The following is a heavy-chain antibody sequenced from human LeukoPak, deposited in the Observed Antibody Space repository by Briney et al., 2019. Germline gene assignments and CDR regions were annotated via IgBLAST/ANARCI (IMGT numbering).Heavy chain of an antibody. CDR1: GYTFTGYY. V-gene: IGHV1-2*02. D-gene: IGHD4-17*01. CDR3: ARDRYDYGDYVSIY. CDR2: INPNSGGT. Sequence: EASVKVSCKASGYTFTGYYMHWVRQAPGQGLEWMGWINPNSGGTNCAQKFQGRVTMTRDTSISTAYMELSRLRSDDTAVYYCARDRYDYGDYVSIYWGQGTLVTVSS. J-gene: IGHJ4*02.